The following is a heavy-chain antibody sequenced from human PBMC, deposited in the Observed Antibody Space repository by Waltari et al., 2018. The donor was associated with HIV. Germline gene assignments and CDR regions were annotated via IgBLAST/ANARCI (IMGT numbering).Heavy chain of an antibody. D-gene: IGHD3-3*01. J-gene: IGHJ4*02. CDR2: IDWDDDK. Sequence: QVTLRESGPALVKPTQTLTLTCTFSGFSLSISGMCVSWIRQPPGKALEWLALIDWDDDKYYSTSLKTRLTISKDTSKNQVVLTLTNMDPVDTATYYCARTRRHDFWSGYLYYFDYWGQGTLVTVSS. V-gene: IGHV2-70*01. CDR3: ARTRRHDFWSGYLYYFDY. CDR1: GFSLSISGMC.